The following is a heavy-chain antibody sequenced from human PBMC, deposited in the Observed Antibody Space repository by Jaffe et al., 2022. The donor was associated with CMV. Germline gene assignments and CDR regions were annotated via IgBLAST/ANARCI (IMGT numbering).Heavy chain of an antibody. Sequence: QVQLQQLGPGLVKPSQTLSLTCTISGDTVSSNSAAWDWIRQSPSGGLEWLGRTYYRSKWYNVYAVSVKGRTTISVDTSKNEFSLQLNSVTPEDTAVYYCARAHYYGSGKFPNFYTYMDVWGKGTTVTVSS. D-gene: IGHD3-10*01. CDR3: ARAHYYGSGKFPNFYTYMDV. CDR1: GDTVSSNSAA. CDR2: TYYRSKWYN. V-gene: IGHV6-1*01. J-gene: IGHJ6*03.